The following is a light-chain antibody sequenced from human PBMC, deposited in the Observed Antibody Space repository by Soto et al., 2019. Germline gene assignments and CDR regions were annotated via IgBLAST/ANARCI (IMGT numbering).Light chain of an antibody. CDR3: QSYDSSSVV. CDR1: SGSIASNY. J-gene: IGLJ2*01. Sequence: NFMLTQPHSVSESPGKTVTISCTGSSGSIASNYVQWYQQRPGSAPTAVIYEDNQRHSGVPDRFSGSIDRSSNSASLTISGLMNEDEADYYGQSYDSSSVVFGGGTKLTVL. CDR2: EDN. V-gene: IGLV6-57*02.